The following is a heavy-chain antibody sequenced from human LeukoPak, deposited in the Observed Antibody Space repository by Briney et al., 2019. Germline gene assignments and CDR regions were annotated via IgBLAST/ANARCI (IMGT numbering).Heavy chain of an antibody. D-gene: IGHD2-2*01. CDR2: ISWDGGSA. CDR3: AKLEVVPAATRSHDAFDS. V-gene: IGHV3-43D*03. J-gene: IGHJ3*02. CDR1: GFTFDDYA. Sequence: GGSLRLSCAASGFTFDDYAMQWVRQAPGKGLVWVSLISWDGGSAYYVDSVKGRVNISRDNRNKHLYSQMISLRADVTALYYCAKLEVVPAATRSHDAFDSWGQGTMVTVSS.